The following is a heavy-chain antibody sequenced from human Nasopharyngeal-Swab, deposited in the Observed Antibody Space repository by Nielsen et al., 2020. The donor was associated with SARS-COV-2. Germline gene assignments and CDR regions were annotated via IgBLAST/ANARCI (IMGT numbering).Heavy chain of an antibody. CDR1: VCTFTSYY. Sequence: SVTVSCKASVCTFTSYYMHWVRQAPGQGLEWMGIINPSGGSTSYAQKFQGRVTMTRDTSTSTVYMELSSLRSEDTAVYYCARDGVLTIFGVWRAPGSEYYFDYWGQGTLVTVSS. J-gene: IGHJ4*02. V-gene: IGHV1-46*01. CDR3: ARDGVLTIFGVWRAPGSEYYFDY. D-gene: IGHD3-3*01. CDR2: INPSGGST.